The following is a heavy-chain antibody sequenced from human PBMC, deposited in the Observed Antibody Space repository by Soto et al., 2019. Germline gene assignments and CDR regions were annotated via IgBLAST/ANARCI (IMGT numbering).Heavy chain of an antibody. Sequence: QITLRESGPTLVKPTQTLTVTCSFSGFSFTASGVGVCWFRQPPGQALQWLALIYGNGNDRSSPSLNKRLTVTKDTSKNQVVLTMTNVDPVDTATYFCAHEVSGYYYVMDAWGPGTNVTVSS. CDR1: GFSFTASGVG. CDR3: AHEVSGYYYVMDA. J-gene: IGHJ6*02. V-gene: IGHV2-5*01. D-gene: IGHD3-10*01. CDR2: IYGNGND.